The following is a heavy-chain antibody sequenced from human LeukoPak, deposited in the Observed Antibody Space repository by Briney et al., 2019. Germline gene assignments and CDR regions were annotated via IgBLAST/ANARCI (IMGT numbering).Heavy chain of an antibody. CDR3: ARSNAFDV. V-gene: IGHV4-59*01. CDR1: GGSINNSY. J-gene: IGHJ3*01. Sequence: SETLSLTCTVSGGSINNSYWNWIRQPPGKGLEWIGYIHYSGTTDYNPSLKSRVTISIDTSKNQFSLNLSSMTAADAAVYYCARSNAFDVRGQGTMVTVSS. CDR2: IHYSGTT.